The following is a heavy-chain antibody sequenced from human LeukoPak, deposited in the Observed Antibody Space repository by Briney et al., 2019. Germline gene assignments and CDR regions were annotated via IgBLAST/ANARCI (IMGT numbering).Heavy chain of an antibody. V-gene: IGHV4-39*07. D-gene: IGHD3-22*01. CDR1: GGSISTRSYY. J-gene: IGHJ5*02. CDR2: MHYSGST. Sequence: SSETLSLTRTVSGGSISTRSYYWGWIRQPPGKGLEWIGSMHYSGSTYYNPSLKSRVTISVDTSKNQFSLKPSSVTAADTAVYYCARDPGAYYDSSGYLNWFDPWGQGTLVTVSS. CDR3: ARDPGAYYDSSGYLNWFDP.